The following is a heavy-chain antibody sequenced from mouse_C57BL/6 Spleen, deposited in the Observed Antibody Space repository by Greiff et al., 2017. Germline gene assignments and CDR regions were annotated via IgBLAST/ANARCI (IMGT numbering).Heavy chain of an antibody. V-gene: IGHV1-18*01. D-gene: IGHD2-14*01. CDR2: INPNNGGT. CDR1: GYTFTDYN. J-gene: IGHJ1*01. Sequence: EVQLQQSGPELVKPGASVKIPCKASGYTFTDYNMDWVKQSHGKSLEWIGDINPNNGGTIYNQKFKGKDTLTVDKSSSTAYMELRSLTSEDTAVYYCARKEVRGGYFDVWGAGTTVTVSS. CDR3: ARKEVRGGYFDV.